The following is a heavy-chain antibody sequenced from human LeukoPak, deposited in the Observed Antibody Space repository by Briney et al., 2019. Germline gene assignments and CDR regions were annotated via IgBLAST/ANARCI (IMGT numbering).Heavy chain of an antibody. J-gene: IGHJ4*02. D-gene: IGHD3-22*01. V-gene: IGHV3-15*01. CDR3: TTPLSYYYDSSGYYVGGHFDY. CDR1: GFTFSNAW. CDR2: IKSKTDGGTT. Sequence: GGSLRLSCAASGFTFSNAWTSWVRQAPGKGLEWVGRIKSKTDGGTTDYAAPVKGRFTISRDDSKNTLYLQMNSLKTEDTAVYYCTTPLSYYYDSSGYYVGGHFDYWGQGTLVTVSS.